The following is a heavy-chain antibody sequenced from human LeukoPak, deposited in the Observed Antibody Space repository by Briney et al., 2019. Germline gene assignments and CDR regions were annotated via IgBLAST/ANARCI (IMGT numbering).Heavy chain of an antibody. CDR2: MNPNSGNT. J-gene: IGHJ5*02. Sequence: ASVKVSCKASGYTFTSYDINWVRQATGQGLEWMGWMNPNSGNTGYAQGFQGRVTMTRNTSISTAYMELSSLRSEDTAVFYCARADFGDYALDPWGQGTQVTVSS. D-gene: IGHD4-17*01. V-gene: IGHV1-8*01. CDR1: GYTFTSYD. CDR3: ARADFGDYALDP.